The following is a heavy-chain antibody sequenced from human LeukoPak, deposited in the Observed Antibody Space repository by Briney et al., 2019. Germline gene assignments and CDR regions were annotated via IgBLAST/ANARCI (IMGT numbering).Heavy chain of an antibody. Sequence: GGSLRLSCAASGFTFSSYAMSWVRQAPGKGLEWVLAVSGSGGSTYYADSVKGRSTISRDNSKNTLYLQMNSLRAEDTAVYYCAKEPYYYDSSGYHHRLGAFDIWGQGTMVTVSS. CDR3: AKEPYYYDSSGYHHRLGAFDI. D-gene: IGHD3-22*01. CDR1: GFTFSSYA. J-gene: IGHJ3*02. V-gene: IGHV3-23*01. CDR2: VSGSGGST.